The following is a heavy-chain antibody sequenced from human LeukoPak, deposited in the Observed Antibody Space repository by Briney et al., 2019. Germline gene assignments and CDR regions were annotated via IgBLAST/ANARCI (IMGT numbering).Heavy chain of an antibody. CDR3: AKAVGYCSSTSCWALHY. J-gene: IGHJ4*02. CDR2: ISGRSGST. CDR1: GFTFSSYA. Sequence: GGSLRLSCAASGFTFSSYAMSWVRQAPGKGLEWVSGISGRSGSTDYADSVKGRFTISRDNSKNTLYLQMNSLRAEDTAVYYCAKAVGYCSSTSCWALHYWGQGTLVTVSS. D-gene: IGHD2-2*01. V-gene: IGHV3-23*01.